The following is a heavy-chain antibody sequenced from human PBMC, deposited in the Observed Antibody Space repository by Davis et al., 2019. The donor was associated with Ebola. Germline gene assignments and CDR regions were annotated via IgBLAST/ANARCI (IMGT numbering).Heavy chain of an antibody. CDR2: IIPLLGVA. V-gene: IGHV1-69*02. J-gene: IGHJ4*02. CDR1: GDTFNNYS. D-gene: IGHD3-22*01. CDR3: ERGRYITTPAL. Sequence: SVKVSCKASGDTFNNYSIRWARQAPGQGLEWMGRIIPLLGVANYAPKFEGRITLTADTSTSTAYLELSSLKFEDTAVYYCERGRYITTPALWGQGTLVTVSS.